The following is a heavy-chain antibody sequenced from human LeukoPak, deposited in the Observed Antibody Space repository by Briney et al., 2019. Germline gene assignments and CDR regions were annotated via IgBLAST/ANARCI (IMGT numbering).Heavy chain of an antibody. Sequence: GGSLRLSCAASGFTVSSNYMSWVRQAPGKGLEWVSAISRSGDYTYYADSVRGRFTISRDNSKNTLYLQLSSLRAEDTAVYYCAKLPTSGGDYVYMDYWGQGTLVTVSS. CDR2: ISRSGDYT. D-gene: IGHD3-16*01. CDR3: AKLPTSGGDYVYMDY. CDR1: GFTVSSNY. J-gene: IGHJ4*02. V-gene: IGHV3-23*01.